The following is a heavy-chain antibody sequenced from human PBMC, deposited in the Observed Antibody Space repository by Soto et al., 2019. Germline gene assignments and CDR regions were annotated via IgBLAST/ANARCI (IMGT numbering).Heavy chain of an antibody. J-gene: IGHJ3*02. CDR3: ARDLGPEWAQAFDI. Sequence: PGGSLRLSCAASGFTVSSNYMSWVRQAPGKGLEWVSVIYSGGSTYYADSVKGRFTISRDNFKNTLYLQMNSLRAEDTAVYYCARDLGPEWAQAFDIWGQGTMVTVS. D-gene: IGHD2-8*01. CDR1: GFTVSSNY. CDR2: IYSGGST. V-gene: IGHV3-53*01.